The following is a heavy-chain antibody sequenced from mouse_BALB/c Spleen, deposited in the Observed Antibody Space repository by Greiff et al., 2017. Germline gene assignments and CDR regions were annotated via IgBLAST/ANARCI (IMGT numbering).Heavy chain of an antibody. J-gene: IGHJ4*01. V-gene: IGHV1-37*01. D-gene: IGHD3-1*01. CDR3: GGSRGSSVPFYAMDY. CDR2: INPYNGDT. CDR1: GYSFTGYF. Sequence: EVQLQQSGPELVKPGASVKISCKASGYSFTGYFMNWVKQSQGKSLEWIGRINPYNGDTFYNQKFKGKATLTVDKSSSTAHMELLSLTSEDSAVYYCGGSRGSSVPFYAMDYWGQGTSVTVSS.